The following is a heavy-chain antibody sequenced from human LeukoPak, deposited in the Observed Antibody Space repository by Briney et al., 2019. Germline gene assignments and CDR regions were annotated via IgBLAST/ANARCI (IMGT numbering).Heavy chain of an antibody. Sequence: PSETLSLTCTVSGASISSYYWGWIRQPPGKGLEWIGSIYYSGSTYYNPSLKSRVTISVDTSKNQFSLKLSSVTAADTAVYYCARRYYYDSSGYYQGYYFDYWGQGTLVTVSS. V-gene: IGHV4-39*01. CDR2: IYYSGST. CDR3: ARRYYYDSSGYYQGYYFDY. CDR1: GASISSYY. J-gene: IGHJ4*02. D-gene: IGHD3-22*01.